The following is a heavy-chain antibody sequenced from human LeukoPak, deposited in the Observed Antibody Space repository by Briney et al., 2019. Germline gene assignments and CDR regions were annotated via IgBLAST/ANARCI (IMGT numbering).Heavy chain of an antibody. D-gene: IGHD3-22*01. Sequence: SETLSLTCTVSGGSISSSSYYWGWIRQPPGKGLEWIGSIYYSGSTYYNPSLKSRVTISVDTSKNQFSLKLSSVTAADTAVYYCARGVYDSSGYVDYWGQGTLVTVSS. J-gene: IGHJ4*02. CDR1: GGSISSSSYY. CDR2: IYYSGST. V-gene: IGHV4-39*07. CDR3: ARGVYDSSGYVDY.